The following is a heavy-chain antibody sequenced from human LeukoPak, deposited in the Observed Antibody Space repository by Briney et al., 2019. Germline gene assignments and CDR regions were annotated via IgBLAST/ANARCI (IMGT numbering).Heavy chain of an antibody. D-gene: IGHD3-3*01. Sequence: GGSLRLSCAASGFTFSSYAMSWVRQAPGKGLEWVSTISGSGGSTYYADSVKGRFTISRDNAKNSLYLQMNSLRAEDTAVYYCARDNGGTTYDFWSGYCLDYWGQGTLVTVSS. CDR3: ARDNGGTTYDFWSGYCLDY. J-gene: IGHJ4*02. CDR1: GFTFSSYA. V-gene: IGHV3-23*01. CDR2: ISGSGGST.